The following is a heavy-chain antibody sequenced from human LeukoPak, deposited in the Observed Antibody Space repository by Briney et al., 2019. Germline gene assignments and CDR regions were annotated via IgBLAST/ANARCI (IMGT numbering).Heavy chain of an antibody. Sequence: ASVKVSCKASGYTFTSYDINWVRQATGQGLEWMGWMNPNSGNTGYAQKFQGRVTMTRNTSISTAYMELSSLRSEDTAVYYCAIPVAWQQLGLDYWGQGTLVTVSS. CDR1: GYTFTSYD. V-gene: IGHV1-8*01. D-gene: IGHD6-13*01. CDR2: MNPNSGNT. CDR3: AIPVAWQQLGLDY. J-gene: IGHJ4*02.